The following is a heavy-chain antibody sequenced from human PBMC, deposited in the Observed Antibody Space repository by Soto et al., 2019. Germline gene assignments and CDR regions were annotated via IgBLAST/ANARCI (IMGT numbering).Heavy chain of an antibody. CDR3: THRRNSCRGGTCHVWFDP. CDR1: GFSLTTVAVA. V-gene: IGHV2-5*01. CDR2: IYGNGDK. J-gene: IGHJ5*02. Sequence: QITLRESGPTLVKPTQTLTLTCSFSGFSLTTVAVAVGWIRQPPGRALEWVALIYGNGDKYYNPSLNNRLTITQDTSKNQVVLTMTNTDPVDTATYNRTHRRNSCRGGTCHVWFDPWGQGTLVTVSS. D-gene: IGHD2-15*01.